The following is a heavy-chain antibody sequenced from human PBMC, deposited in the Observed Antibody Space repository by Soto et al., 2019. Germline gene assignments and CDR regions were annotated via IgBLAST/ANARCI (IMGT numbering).Heavy chain of an antibody. CDR1: GGSISNSRYY. CDR2: IYHTGNT. Sequence: PSETLSLTCTVSGGSISNSRYYWAWIRQPPGKGLEWIGSIYHTGNTYYNPSLRSRVTISVDTSKNQFSLKLTSVTAADTAVYYCARDYYDSSDYTTNWFDPWGQGNLVTVSS. D-gene: IGHD3-22*01. J-gene: IGHJ5*02. V-gene: IGHV4-39*01. CDR3: ARDYYDSSDYTTNWFDP.